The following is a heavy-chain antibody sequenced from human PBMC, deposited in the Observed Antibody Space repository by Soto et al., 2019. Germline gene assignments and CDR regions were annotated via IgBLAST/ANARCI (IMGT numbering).Heavy chain of an antibody. D-gene: IGHD6-13*01. CDR1: GYTLTELS. V-gene: IGHV1-24*01. CDR3: ATFAGIPGLAFDY. CDR2: FDPEDGET. J-gene: IGHJ4*02. Sequence: ASVKVSCKVSGYTLTELSMHWVRQAPGKGLEWMGGFDPEDGETIYAQKFQGRVTMTEGTSTDTAYMELSSLRSEDTAVYYCATFAGIPGLAFDYWGQGTLVTVSS.